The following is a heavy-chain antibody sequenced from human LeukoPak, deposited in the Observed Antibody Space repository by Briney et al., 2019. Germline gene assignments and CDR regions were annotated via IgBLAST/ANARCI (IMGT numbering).Heavy chain of an antibody. CDR1: GFTFSSYW. CDR3: AKGGSTVIDY. J-gene: IGHJ4*02. D-gene: IGHD2-2*01. CDR2: INSDGSGT. Sequence: GGSLRLSCAASGFTFSSYWMHWVRQAPGKGLVWVSRINSDGSGTSYADSVKGRFTISRDNAKNTLYLQMNSLRAEDTAVYYRAKGGSTVIDYWGQGTLVTVSS. V-gene: IGHV3-74*01.